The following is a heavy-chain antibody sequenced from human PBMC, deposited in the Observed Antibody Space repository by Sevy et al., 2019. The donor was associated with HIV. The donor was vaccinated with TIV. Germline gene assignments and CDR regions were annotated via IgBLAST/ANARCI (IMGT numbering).Heavy chain of an antibody. J-gene: IGHJ6*02. CDR2: ISFDGSVK. CDR3: AREYSGGDYGKDV. CDR1: GFTFSDHG. Sequence: GGSLRLSCEASGFTFSDHGMNWVRQAPGKGLEWVALISFDGSVKYYADSVKGRFTISRDNSKNTLYLQTTGLRVEDTAVYYCAREYSGGDYGKDVWGQGTTVTVSS. V-gene: IGHV3-30*03. D-gene: IGHD3-10*01.